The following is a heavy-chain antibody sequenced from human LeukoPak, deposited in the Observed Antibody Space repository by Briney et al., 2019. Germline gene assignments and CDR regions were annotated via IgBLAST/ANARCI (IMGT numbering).Heavy chain of an antibody. V-gene: IGHV3-33*01. CDR3: ARVQEILWFGELLERGAFDI. CDR2: IWYDGSNK. J-gene: IGHJ3*02. D-gene: IGHD3-10*01. Sequence: PGGALRLSCAASGFTFSSYGMHWVRQAPGKGLEWVAVIWYDGSNKYYADSVKGRFTISRDNSKNTLYLQMNSLRAEDTAVYYCARVQEILWFGELLERGAFDIWGQGTMVTVSS. CDR1: GFTFSSYG.